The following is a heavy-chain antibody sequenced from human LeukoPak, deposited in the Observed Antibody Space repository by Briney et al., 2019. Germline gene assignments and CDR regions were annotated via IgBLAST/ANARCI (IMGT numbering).Heavy chain of an antibody. Sequence: PGGSLRLSCAASGFTFRNYGMHWVRQAPGKGLEWVAVIWYDGKKEHYADSVKGRFTISRDNSKNTLYLQMNSLRAEDTAVYYCAREWCYYGSGSYYHTYYYYYGMDVWGQGTTVTVSS. CDR3: AREWCYYGSGSYYHTYYYYYGMDV. CDR1: GFTFRNYG. J-gene: IGHJ6*02. D-gene: IGHD3-10*01. CDR2: IWYDGKKE. V-gene: IGHV3-33*01.